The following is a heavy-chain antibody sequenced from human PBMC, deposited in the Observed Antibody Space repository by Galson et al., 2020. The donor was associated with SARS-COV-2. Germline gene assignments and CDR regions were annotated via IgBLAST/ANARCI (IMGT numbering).Heavy chain of an antibody. CDR2: ISWNSGSI. J-gene: IGHJ5*02. V-gene: IGHV3-9*01. Sequence: GGSLRLSCAASGFTFDDYAMHWVRQAPGKGLEWVSGISWNSGSIGYADSVKGRFTISRDNAKNSLYLQMNSLRAEDTALYYCAKDSHLYYYDSHGFDPWGQGTLVTVSS. CDR1: GFTFDDYA. D-gene: IGHD3-22*01. CDR3: AKDSHLYYYDSHGFDP.